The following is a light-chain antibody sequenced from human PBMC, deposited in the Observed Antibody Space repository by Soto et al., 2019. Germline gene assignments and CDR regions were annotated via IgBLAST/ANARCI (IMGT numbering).Light chain of an antibody. J-gene: IGKJ2*01. V-gene: IGKV1-16*02. CDR2: ATS. Sequence: DIQMTQSPSSLSASVGDRVTITCRASQAITKYVAWFQQRPGKAPKSLIYATSRLQSGVPSKFSGSGSGTYFTLTISRLQPEDFATYYCQQYDSFPRTFGQGTKLEMK. CDR3: QQYDSFPRT. CDR1: QAITKY.